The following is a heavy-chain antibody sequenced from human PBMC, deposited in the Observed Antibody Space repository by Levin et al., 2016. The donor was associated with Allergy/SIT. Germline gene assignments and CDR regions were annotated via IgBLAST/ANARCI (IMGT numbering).Heavy chain of an antibody. CDR3: AKTTSIAAAGTVFDY. V-gene: IGHV3-30*18. Sequence: WIRQPPGKGLEWVAVISYDGSNKYYADSVKGRFTISRDNSKNTLYLQMNSLRAEDTAVYYCAKTTSIAAAGTVFDYWGQGTLVTVSS. CDR2: ISYDGSNK. D-gene: IGHD6-13*01. J-gene: IGHJ4*02.